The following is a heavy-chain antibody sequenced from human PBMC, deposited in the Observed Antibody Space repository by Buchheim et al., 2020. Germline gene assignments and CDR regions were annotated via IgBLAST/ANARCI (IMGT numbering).Heavy chain of an antibody. Sequence: QVHLVESGGGLVKPGGSLRLSCAASGFTFSDYYMSWIRQAPGKGLEWVSYISSGSYTNYADSVKGRFTISRDNAQKSLYLQMNSLSAEDTGVYYCARPRYCGSSNCYSFNYWGQGTL. J-gene: IGHJ4*02. CDR3: ARPRYCGSSNCYSFNY. V-gene: IGHV3-11*06. D-gene: IGHD2-2*01. CDR2: ISSGSYT. CDR1: GFTFSDYY.